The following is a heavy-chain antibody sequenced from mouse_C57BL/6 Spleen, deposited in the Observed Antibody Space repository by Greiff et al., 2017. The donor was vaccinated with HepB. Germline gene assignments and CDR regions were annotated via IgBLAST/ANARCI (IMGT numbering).Heavy chain of an antibody. J-gene: IGHJ4*01. CDR2: INPNNGGT. V-gene: IGHV1-18*01. CDR3: ARYDYDSYYAMDD. Sequence: VQLQQSGPELVKPGASVKIPCKASGYTFTDYNMDWVKQSHGKSLEWIGDINPNNGGTIYNQKFKGKATLTVDKSSSTAYMELRSLTSEDTAVYYCARYDYDSYYAMDDWGQGTSVTVSS. D-gene: IGHD2-4*01. CDR1: GYTFTDYN.